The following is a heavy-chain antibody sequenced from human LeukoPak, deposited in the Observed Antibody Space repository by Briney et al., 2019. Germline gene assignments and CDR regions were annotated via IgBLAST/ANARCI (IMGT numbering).Heavy chain of an antibody. CDR2: INQGGSEK. J-gene: IGHJ4*02. Sequence: GGSLRLSCAASGFTFSSYWMSWVRQAPEKGLEWVANINQGGSEKYDVDSVKGRFTISRDNAKHSLYLQMNSLRVEDTAIYYCARDETALDSWGQGTQVTVSS. CDR1: GFTFSSYW. CDR3: ARDETALDS. D-gene: IGHD5-18*01. V-gene: IGHV3-7*01.